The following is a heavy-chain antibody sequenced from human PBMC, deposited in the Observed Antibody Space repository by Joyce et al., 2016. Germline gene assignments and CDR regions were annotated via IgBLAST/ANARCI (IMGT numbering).Heavy chain of an antibody. CDR1: GGSFSGYY. Sequence: QVQLQQWGAGLLKPSETLSLTCAVYGGSFSGYYWTFIRQPPGKGLEWIGEINGGGRTNYKPALKSGVTILLDTSKNQFSLKLTSVTAADTAVYYWARGRGYTTSVRRRGMDVWGQGTTVTVSS. CDR3: ARGRGYTTSVRRRGMDV. V-gene: IGHV4-34*01. J-gene: IGHJ6*02. D-gene: IGHD6-13*01. CDR2: INGGGRT.